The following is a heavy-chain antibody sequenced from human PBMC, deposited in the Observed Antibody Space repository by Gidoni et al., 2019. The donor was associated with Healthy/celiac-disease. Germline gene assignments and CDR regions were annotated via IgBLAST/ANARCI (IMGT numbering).Heavy chain of an antibody. J-gene: IGHJ6*02. CDR1: GFTFSNAL. CDR3: TTGSGPYGMDV. Sequence: EVQLVESGGGLAKPGGSLRRSCAASGFTFSNALMSWVRQAPGKGLEWIGRIKSKSDGATTDYVAPVKGRLTISRDDSKHTLYLQMNSLKIEDTAVYYCTTGSGPYGMDVWGQGTTVTVSS. CDR2: IKSKSDGATT. D-gene: IGHD5-12*01. V-gene: IGHV3-15*01.